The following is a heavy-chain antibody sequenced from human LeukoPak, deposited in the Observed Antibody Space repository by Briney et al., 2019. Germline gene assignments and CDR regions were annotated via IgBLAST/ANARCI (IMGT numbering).Heavy chain of an antibody. Sequence: SVKVSCKASGGTFSSYAISWVRQAPGQGLEWMGGIIPIFGTANYAQKFQGRVTITADESTSTAYMELSRLRSDDTAVYYCARDGGPSGSYGGWGQGTLVTVSS. CDR2: IIPIFGTA. V-gene: IGHV1-69*13. J-gene: IGHJ4*02. CDR1: GGTFSSYA. D-gene: IGHD1-26*01. CDR3: ARDGGPSGSYGG.